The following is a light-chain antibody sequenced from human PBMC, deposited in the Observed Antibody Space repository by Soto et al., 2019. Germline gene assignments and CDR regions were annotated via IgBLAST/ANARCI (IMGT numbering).Light chain of an antibody. CDR2: EVT. J-gene: IGLJ1*01. CDR3: TSFTTSKTYI. Sequence: QSVLTQPPSVSGSPGQSVTISCTGKSSYIGSYDRVSWYQQPPGTAPRLMIYEVTNRPSGVPDRFSGSKSGNTASLTISGLQPEDETDYYCTSFTTSKTYIFGTGTKVTVL. CDR1: SSYIGSYDR. V-gene: IGLV2-18*02.